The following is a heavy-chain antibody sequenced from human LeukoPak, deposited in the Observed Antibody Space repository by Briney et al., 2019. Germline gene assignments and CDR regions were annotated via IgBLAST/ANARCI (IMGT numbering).Heavy chain of an antibody. CDR3: ARSSPVGATTPGY. Sequence: ASVKVSCKASGYTFTSSGISWVRQAPGHGLEWMGWTSAYHGNTNYATKLQGRVNMTTDTSTSTAYMELSSLRSGDTAVYFCARSSPVGATTPGYWGQGTLATVSS. CDR1: GYTFTSSG. D-gene: IGHD1-26*01. V-gene: IGHV1-18*01. J-gene: IGHJ4*02. CDR2: TSAYHGNT.